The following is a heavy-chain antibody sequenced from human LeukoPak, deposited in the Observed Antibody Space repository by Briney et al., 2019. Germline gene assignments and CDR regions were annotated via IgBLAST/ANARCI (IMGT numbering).Heavy chain of an antibody. Sequence: SETLSLTCAVYGGPFSGYYWNWIRQPPGKGLEWIGEINHSGSTNYNPSLKSRVTISVDTSKNQFSLKLSSVTAADTAVFYCARSRSIAARLFDYWGQGTLVTVSS. J-gene: IGHJ4*02. V-gene: IGHV4-34*01. CDR2: INHSGST. D-gene: IGHD6-6*01. CDR3: ARSRSIAARLFDY. CDR1: GGPFSGYY.